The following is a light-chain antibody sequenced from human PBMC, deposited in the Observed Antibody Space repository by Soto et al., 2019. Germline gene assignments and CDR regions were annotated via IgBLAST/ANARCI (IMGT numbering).Light chain of an antibody. CDR3: SSYTSSSTYV. CDR1: SSDVGGFNY. CDR2: EVT. V-gene: IGLV2-14*01. J-gene: IGLJ1*01. Sequence: QSVLTQPPSASGSPGQSVTISCSGTSSDVGGFNYVSWYQQHPGRAPKLVIYEVTKRPSGVSNRFSGSKSGNTASLTISGLQAEDEADYYCSSYTSSSTYVFGTGTKVTVL.